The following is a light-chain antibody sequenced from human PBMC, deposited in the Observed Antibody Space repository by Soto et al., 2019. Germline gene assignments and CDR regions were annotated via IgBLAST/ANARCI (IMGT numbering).Light chain of an antibody. CDR3: QQYSHLIT. CDR1: QTISSW. Sequence: DIPMTQSPSTLSGSVGDRVTITCRASQTISSWLAWYQQKPGKAPKLLIYDASNLETGVPSRFSGSGSGTDFTFTISSLQPEDIATYYCQQYSHLITLGQGTRLEIK. J-gene: IGKJ5*01. V-gene: IGKV1-5*01. CDR2: DAS.